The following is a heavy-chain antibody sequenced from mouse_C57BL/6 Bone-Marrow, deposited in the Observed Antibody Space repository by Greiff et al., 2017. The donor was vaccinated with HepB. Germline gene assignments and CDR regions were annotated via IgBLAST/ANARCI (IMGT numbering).Heavy chain of an antibody. CDR1: GYTFTSYW. D-gene: IGHD1-1*01. Sequence: QVQLQQPGAELVMPGASVKLSCKASGYTFTSYWMHWVKQRPGQGLEWIGEIDPSDSYTNYIQKFKGKSTLTVDKPSSTAYMQLSSLTSEDSAVYYCARADYYGSIYAMDYWGQGTSVTVSS. J-gene: IGHJ4*01. V-gene: IGHV1-69*01. CDR2: IDPSDSYT. CDR3: ARADYYGSIYAMDY.